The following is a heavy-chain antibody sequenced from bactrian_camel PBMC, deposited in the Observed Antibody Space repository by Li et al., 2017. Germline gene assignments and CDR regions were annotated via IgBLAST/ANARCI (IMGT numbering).Heavy chain of an antibody. CDR2: IYTGFGNT. CDR1: QYTYRRNC. Sequence: HVQLVESGGDLVRPGGSLRLSCAASQYTYRRNCMAWFRQAPGKEREGVAAIYTGFGNTAYADSVKGRFTISQDNAKNTVYLQMNSLKPEDTAMYYCASGKGGTNYCAPRLADSGYTYWGQGTQVTVS. J-gene: IGHJ4*01. V-gene: IGHV3S1*01. CDR3: ASGKGGTNYCAPRLADSGYTY. D-gene: IGHD3*01.